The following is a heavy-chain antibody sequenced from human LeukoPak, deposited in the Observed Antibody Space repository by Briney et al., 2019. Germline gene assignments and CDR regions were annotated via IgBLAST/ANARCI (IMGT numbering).Heavy chain of an antibody. CDR1: GGSFSGYY. CDR2: INHSGST. V-gene: IGHV4-34*01. CDR3: ARWIPSSNSFDY. D-gene: IGHD2-2*01. J-gene: IGHJ4*02. Sequence: SETLSLTCAVYGGSFSGYYWSWIRQPPGKGLEWIGEINHSGSTHYNPSLKSRVTISTDTSKNQFSLRLNPVTAADTAVYYCARWIPSSNSFDYWGQGTLVTVSS.